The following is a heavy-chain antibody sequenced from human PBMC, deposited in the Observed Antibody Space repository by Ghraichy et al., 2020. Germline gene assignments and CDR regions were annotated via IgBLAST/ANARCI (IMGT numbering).Heavy chain of an antibody. CDR2: IYYSGST. D-gene: IGHD3-16*02. V-gene: IGHV4-39*01. CDR1: GGSISSSSYY. J-gene: IGHJ4*02. CDR3: ARLGLRLGELSSDY. Sequence: SETLSLTCTVSGGSISSSSYYWGWIRQPPGKGLEWIGSIYYSGSTYYNPSLKSRVTISVDTSKNQFSLKLSSVTAADTAVYYCARLGLRLGELSSDYWGQGTLVTVSS.